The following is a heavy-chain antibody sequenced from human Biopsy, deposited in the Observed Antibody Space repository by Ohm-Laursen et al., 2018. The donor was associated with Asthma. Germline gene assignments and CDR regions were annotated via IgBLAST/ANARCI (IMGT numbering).Heavy chain of an antibody. CDR3: AKRRGYSGHDNDY. J-gene: IGHJ4*02. V-gene: IGHV3-30*18. Sequence: SLRLSCAASGFMFRSFGMHWVRQAPGRGLEWVAVISYDGNHKFYEDSVKGRFTISRDNSKNTLYLQMDSLRTEDTAVYYCAKRRGYSGHDNDYWGQGTLVIVSS. CDR1: GFMFRSFG. CDR2: ISYDGNHK. D-gene: IGHD5-12*01.